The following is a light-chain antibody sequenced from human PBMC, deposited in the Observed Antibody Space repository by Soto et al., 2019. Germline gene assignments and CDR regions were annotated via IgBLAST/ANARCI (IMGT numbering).Light chain of an antibody. CDR3: QQYGGSPTT. J-gene: IGKJ1*01. V-gene: IGKV3D-20*01. Sequence: EIVLTQSPATLSLSPGERATLSCGASQSVSSGYLAWYQQRPGLAPRLLIFDTSSRATGIPDRFSGSGSGTEFTLTSSRLEPEDFAVYYCQQYGGSPTTFGQGTKVEIK. CDR2: DTS. CDR1: QSVSSGY.